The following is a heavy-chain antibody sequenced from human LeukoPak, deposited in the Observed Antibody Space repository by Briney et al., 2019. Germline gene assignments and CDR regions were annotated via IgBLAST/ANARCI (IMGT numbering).Heavy chain of an antibody. CDR3: AGAPNRHFFHH. V-gene: IGHV4-59*01. CDR1: SGSITSYY. CDR2: IYYTGTT. Sequence: PSETLSLTCTVASGSITSYYWSWVRQPPGKGPEYIGHIYYTGTTNYNPSLKSRVTMSVGTSKNQYSLRLISVTASDTAVYFCAGAPNRHFFHHWGHGPLDAVST. J-gene: IGHJ4*01.